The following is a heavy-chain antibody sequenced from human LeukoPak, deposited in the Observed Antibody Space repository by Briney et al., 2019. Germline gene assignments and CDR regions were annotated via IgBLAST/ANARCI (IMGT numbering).Heavy chain of an antibody. CDR3: AGQYYYDSSGYYSPLTHFDY. CDR1: GGSISSYY. V-gene: IGHV4-59*01. J-gene: IGHJ4*02. Sequence: SETLSLTCTVSGGSISSYYWSWIRQPPGKGLEWIGYIYYSGSTNYNPSLKSRVTISVNTSKNQFSLKLSSVTAADTAVYYCAGQYYYDSSGYYSPLTHFDYWGQGTLVTVSS. D-gene: IGHD3-22*01. CDR2: IYYSGST.